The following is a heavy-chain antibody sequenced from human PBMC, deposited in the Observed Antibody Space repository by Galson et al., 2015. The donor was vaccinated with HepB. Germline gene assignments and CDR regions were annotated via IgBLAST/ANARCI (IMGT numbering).Heavy chain of an antibody. CDR3: ARDEGDIVVVPAAISWYFDL. Sequence: SLRLSCAASGFTFSSYAMSWVRQAPGKGLEWVSAISGSGGSTYYADSVKGRFTISRDNSKNTLYLQMNSLRAEDTAVYYCARDEGDIVVVPAAISWYFDLWGRGTLVTVSS. J-gene: IGHJ2*01. V-gene: IGHV3-23*01. D-gene: IGHD2-2*02. CDR1: GFTFSSYA. CDR2: ISGSGGST.